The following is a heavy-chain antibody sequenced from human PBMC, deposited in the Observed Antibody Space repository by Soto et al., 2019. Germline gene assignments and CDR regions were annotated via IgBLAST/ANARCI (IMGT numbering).Heavy chain of an antibody. CDR2: IYWDDDK. CDR1: DFSLSTSGVG. Sequence: SGPTLVNPTQTLTLTCTFSDFSLSTSGVGVGWIRQPPGKALEWLALIYWDDDKRYSPSLKSRLTITKDISKDQVVLTMTNMDPVDTGTYYCAHSRYSSSSLSLWGQGTLVTVSS. D-gene: IGHD6-6*01. V-gene: IGHV2-5*02. J-gene: IGHJ4*02. CDR3: AHSRYSSSSLSL.